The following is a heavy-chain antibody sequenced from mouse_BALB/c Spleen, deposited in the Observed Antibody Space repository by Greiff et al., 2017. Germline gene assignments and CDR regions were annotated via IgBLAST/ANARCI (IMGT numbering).Heavy chain of an antibody. CDR3: AITGPFAY. CDR2: ISSGGSYT. CDR1: GFTFSSYA. Sequence: EVHLVESGGGLVKPGGSLKLSCAASGFTFSSYAMSWVRQSPEKRLEWVAEISSGGSYTYYPDTVTGRFTISRDNAKNTLYLEMSSLRSEDTAMYYCAITGPFAYWGQGTLVTVSA. V-gene: IGHV5-9-4*01. J-gene: IGHJ3*01. D-gene: IGHD4-1*01.